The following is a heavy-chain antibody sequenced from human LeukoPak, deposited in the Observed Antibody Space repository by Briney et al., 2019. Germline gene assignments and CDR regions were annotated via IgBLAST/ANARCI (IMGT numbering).Heavy chain of an antibody. CDR3: AKAIHSSSSGVVDY. CDR2: MRYDGSNK. D-gene: IGHD6-6*01. V-gene: IGHV3-30*02. J-gene: IGHJ4*02. CDR1: GFIFSNYA. Sequence: GGSLRLSCAASGFIFSNYAMHWVRQAPGKGLEWVTFMRYDGSNKYYAESVKGRFTISRDNSKNTLYLQMNSLRAEDTAVYYCAKAIHSSSSGVVDYWGQGTLVTVSS.